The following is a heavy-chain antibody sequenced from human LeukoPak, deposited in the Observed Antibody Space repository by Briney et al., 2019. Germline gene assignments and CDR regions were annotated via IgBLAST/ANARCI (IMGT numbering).Heavy chain of an antibody. D-gene: IGHD4-11*01. Sequence: GSLRLSCAASGFTFSSYAMTWVRQAPGKGLEWVSIISDSAATTFYADSVKGRFTISRDNSKNTLYLQVNSLRAEDTAVYYCAKGGRAVSTTYYFDYWGQGTLVTVSS. CDR1: GFTFSSYA. V-gene: IGHV3-23*01. CDR2: ISDSAATT. CDR3: AKGGRAVSTTYYFDY. J-gene: IGHJ4*02.